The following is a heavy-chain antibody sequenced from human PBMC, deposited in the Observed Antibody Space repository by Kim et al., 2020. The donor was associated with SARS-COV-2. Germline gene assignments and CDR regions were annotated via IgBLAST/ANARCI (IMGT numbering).Heavy chain of an antibody. CDR1: GYTFTSYG. CDR3: ARGRDCSSTSCYYYYYYMDV. Sequence: ASVKVSCKASGYTFTSYGISWVRQAPGQGLEWMGWISAYNGNTNYAQKLQGRVTMTTDTSTSTAYMELRSLRSDDTAVYYCARGRDCSSTSCYYYYYYMDVWGKGTTVTVS. CDR2: ISAYNGNT. D-gene: IGHD2-2*01. J-gene: IGHJ6*03. V-gene: IGHV1-18*01.